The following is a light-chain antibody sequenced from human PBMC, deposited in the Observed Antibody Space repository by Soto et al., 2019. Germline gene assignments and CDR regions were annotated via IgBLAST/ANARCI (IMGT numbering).Light chain of an antibody. Sequence: EIVMTQSPATLSVSPGVRATLSCRASQSVSSNLAWHQQKPGQAPRLLIYGASTRATGIPARFSGSGSGTEFTLTISSLQSEDFAVYYCQQYNNWPPVTFGQGTKLEIK. J-gene: IGKJ2*01. V-gene: IGKV3-15*01. CDR2: GAS. CDR1: QSVSSN. CDR3: QQYNNWPPVT.